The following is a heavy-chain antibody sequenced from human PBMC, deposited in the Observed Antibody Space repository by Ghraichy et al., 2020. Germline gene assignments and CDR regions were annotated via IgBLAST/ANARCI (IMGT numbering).Heavy chain of an antibody. V-gene: IGHV4-39*01. J-gene: IGHJ4*01. Sequence: ESLNISCTVSGGSISATRHHWGWIRQSPGKGLEWIATIYHSGNTYYNPSLKSRVTISADTSKNQFSLRLSSVTAADAAVYYCARHEPFGSLQDGMFDFWGQGTLVTVSS. D-gene: IGHD3-10*01. CDR1: GGSISATRHH. CDR2: IYHSGNT. CDR3: ARHEPFGSLQDGMFDF.